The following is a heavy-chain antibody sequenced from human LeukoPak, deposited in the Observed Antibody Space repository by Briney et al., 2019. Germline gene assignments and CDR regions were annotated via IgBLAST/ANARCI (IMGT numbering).Heavy chain of an antibody. CDR2: INHSGST. J-gene: IGHJ4*02. V-gene: IGHV4-34*01. CDR3: ARGFSSSWYHYFDY. CDR1: GGSFSGYY. D-gene: IGHD6-13*01. Sequence: PSETLSPTCAVYGGSFSGYYWSWIRQPPGKGLEWIGEINHSGSTNYNPSLKSRVTISVDTSKNQFSLKLSSVTAADTVVYYCARGFSSSWYHYFDYWGQGTLVTVSS.